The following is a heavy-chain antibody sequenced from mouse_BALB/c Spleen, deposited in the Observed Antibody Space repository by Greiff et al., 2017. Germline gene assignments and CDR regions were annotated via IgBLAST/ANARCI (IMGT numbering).Heavy chain of an antibody. J-gene: IGHJ4*01. Sequence: VQLQQSGPQLVRPGASVKISCKASGYSFTSYWMHWVKQRPGQGLEWIGMIDPSDSETRLNQKFKDKATLTVDKSSSTAYMQLSSPTSEDSAVYYCAAIYYGNYGAMDYWGQGTSVTVSA. CDR3: AAIYYGNYGAMDY. V-gene: IGHV1S126*01. D-gene: IGHD2-1*01. CDR1: GYSFTSYW. CDR2: IDPSDSET.